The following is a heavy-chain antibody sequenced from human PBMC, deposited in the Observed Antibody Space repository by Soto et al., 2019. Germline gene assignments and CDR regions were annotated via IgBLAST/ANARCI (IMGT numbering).Heavy chain of an antibody. V-gene: IGHV1-69*12. CDR1: GGTFSSYA. Sequence: QVQLVQSGAEVKKPGSSVKVSCKASGGTFSSYAISWVRQAPGQGLEWMGGIIPIFGTANYAQKFQGRVTXXADESTSTAHMELSSLRSEDTAVYYCARHVPAAGYYYGMDVWGQGTTVTVSS. J-gene: IGHJ6*02. CDR3: ARHVPAAGYYYGMDV. D-gene: IGHD2-2*01. CDR2: IIPIFGTA.